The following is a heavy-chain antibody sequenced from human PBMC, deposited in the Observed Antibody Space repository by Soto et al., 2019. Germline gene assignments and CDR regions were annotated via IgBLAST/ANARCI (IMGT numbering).Heavy chain of an antibody. J-gene: IGHJ6*02. V-gene: IGHV1-46*01. CDR1: GYTFTSYY. CDR3: ARDTKKSTVTTPYYYYGMDV. D-gene: IGHD4-17*01. CDR2: INPSGGST. Sequence: ASVKVSCKASGYTFTSYYMHWVRQAPGQGLEWMGIINPSGGSTSYAQKFQGRVTMTRDTSTSTVYMELSSLRSEDTAVYYCARDTKKSTVTTPYYYYGMDVWGQGTTVTVSS.